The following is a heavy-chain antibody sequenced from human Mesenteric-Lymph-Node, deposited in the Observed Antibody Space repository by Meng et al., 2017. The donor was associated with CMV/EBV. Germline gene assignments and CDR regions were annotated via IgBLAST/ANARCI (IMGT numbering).Heavy chain of an antibody. D-gene: IGHD5-18*01. Sequence: LSLTCAASGFTFSNAWMSWVRQAPGKGLEWVGRIKSKTDGGTTDYAAPVKGRFTISRDDSKNTLYLQMNSLKTEDTAVYYCTTDLTTTGYSYGYNYYYYGMDVWGQGTTVTVSS. V-gene: IGHV3-15*01. J-gene: IGHJ6*02. CDR1: GFTFSNAW. CDR3: TTDLTTTGYSYGYNYYYYGMDV. CDR2: IKSKTDGGTT.